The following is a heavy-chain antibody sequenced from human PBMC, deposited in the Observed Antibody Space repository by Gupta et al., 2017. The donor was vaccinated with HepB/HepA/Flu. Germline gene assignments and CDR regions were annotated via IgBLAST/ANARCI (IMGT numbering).Heavy chain of an antibody. CDR3: ARRNDFGDRSLYYFDS. V-gene: IGHV5-51*01. D-gene: IGHD4-17*01. J-gene: IGHJ4*02. Sequence: PSFQGQVTISADKSLRTAYLQWSSLRASDTAMYYCARRNDFGDRSLYYFDSWGQGTLVTVSS.